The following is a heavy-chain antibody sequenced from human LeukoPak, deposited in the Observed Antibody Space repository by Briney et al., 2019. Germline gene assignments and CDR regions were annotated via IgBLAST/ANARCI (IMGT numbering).Heavy chain of an antibody. CDR3: ARGGYCSGGSCYPGRFDY. J-gene: IGHJ4*02. V-gene: IGHV4-34*01. CDR2: INHSGST. D-gene: IGHD2-15*01. Sequence: PSETLSLTCAVYGGSFSGYYWSWIRQPPGKGLEWIEEINHSGSTNYNPSLKSRVTISIDTSKNQFSLKLSSVTAADTAVYYCARGGYCSGGSCYPGRFDYWGQGTLVTVSS. CDR1: GGSFSGYY.